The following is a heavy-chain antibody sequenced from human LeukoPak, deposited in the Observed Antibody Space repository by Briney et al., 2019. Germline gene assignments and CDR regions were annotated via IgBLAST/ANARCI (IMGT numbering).Heavy chain of an antibody. CDR1: GYTYTGYF. J-gene: IGHJ4*02. CDR2: INPNSGGT. V-gene: IGHV1-2*02. Sequence: ASVKVSCKASGYTYTGYFMHWVRQAPGQGLEWMGWINPNSGGTNYAQKFQGRVTMTRDTSTNTVYMELSSLRSEDTAVYYCASGDGYKFVYWGQGSLVTVSS. CDR3: ASGDGYKFVY. D-gene: IGHD5-24*01.